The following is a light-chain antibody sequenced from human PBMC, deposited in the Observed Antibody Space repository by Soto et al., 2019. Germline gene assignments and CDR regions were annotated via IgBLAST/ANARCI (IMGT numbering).Light chain of an antibody. J-gene: IGKJ4*01. CDR3: QQRSIWPLT. V-gene: IGKV3-11*01. CDR2: DAS. CDR1: QSINTS. Sequence: EVLLTQSPATLSVSPGESVTLSCRASQSINTSLAWYQQKPGQAPRLLIYDASSRAAGVPARFSGRGSGTDFTLTINSLEPEDFAVYHCQQRSIWPLTFGGGTRVE.